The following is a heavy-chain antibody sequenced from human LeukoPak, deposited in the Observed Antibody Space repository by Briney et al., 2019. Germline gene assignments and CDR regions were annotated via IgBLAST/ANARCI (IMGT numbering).Heavy chain of an antibody. D-gene: IGHD3-10*01. CDR3: ARVGDHYHWYLDL. V-gene: IGHV3-53*01. Sequence: GGSLTLSCEASGFTASTNYMNWVRQAPGKRLEWVSILYSGGTTYYAESVKGRFTVTRDNSKNILYLHIDNLRVEDTAVYYCARVGDHYHWYLDLWGRGARVTASS. CDR1: GFTASTNY. CDR2: LYSGGTT. J-gene: IGHJ2*01.